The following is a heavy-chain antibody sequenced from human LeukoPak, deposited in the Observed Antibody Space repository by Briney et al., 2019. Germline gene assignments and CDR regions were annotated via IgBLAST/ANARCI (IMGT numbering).Heavy chain of an antibody. J-gene: IGHJ4*02. Sequence: PGASLRLSCAASGFTLSTYPMSWVRQAPGKGLEWVSSISENGAGTYYADSAKGRFTISRDNSRNTMYLQMHSLRVGDTAVYYCASQGTGYHSVWGQGTLVTVSS. CDR3: ASQGTGYHSV. CDR2: ISENGAGT. CDR1: GFTLSTYP. V-gene: IGHV3-23*01. D-gene: IGHD3/OR15-3a*01.